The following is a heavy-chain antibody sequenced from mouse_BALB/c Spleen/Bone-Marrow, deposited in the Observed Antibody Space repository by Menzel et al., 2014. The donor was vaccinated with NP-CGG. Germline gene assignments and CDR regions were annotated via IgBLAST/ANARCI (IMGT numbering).Heavy chain of an antibody. CDR2: IHYSGYT. Sequence: EVMLVESGPDLVKPTQSLSLTCTVTAYSITSGYGWHLIRQFPGNKLEWMAYIHYSGYTYYNSSLKSRISITRDTSKNQFFLQLNSVASEDTATYFCAREDRYEAFFPYWGQGTLVTVSA. V-gene: IGHV3-1*02. D-gene: IGHD2-14*01. CDR1: AYSITSGYG. CDR3: AREDRYEAFFPY. J-gene: IGHJ3*01.